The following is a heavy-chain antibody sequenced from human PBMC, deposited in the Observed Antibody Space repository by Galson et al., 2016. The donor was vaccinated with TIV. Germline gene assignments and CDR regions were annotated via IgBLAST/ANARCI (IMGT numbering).Heavy chain of an antibody. Sequence: SVKVSCKASGYTFTNYFMHWVRQAPGQGLEWMGIIHPNGGITSYAQKFQGRVTITADEFPSAAYMELNSLRSDDTAVYYCARGSGDTYYYSFGMDVWGQGTTVTVSS. J-gene: IGHJ6*02. D-gene: IGHD4-17*01. CDR1: GYTFTNYF. CDR2: IHPNGGIT. V-gene: IGHV1-46*01. CDR3: ARGSGDTYYYSFGMDV.